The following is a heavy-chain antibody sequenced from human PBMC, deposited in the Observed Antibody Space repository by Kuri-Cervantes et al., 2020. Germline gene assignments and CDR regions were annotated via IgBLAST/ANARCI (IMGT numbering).Heavy chain of an antibody. CDR1: GFTFSSYA. D-gene: IGHD3-10*01. J-gene: IGHJ6*02. V-gene: IGHV3-23*01. CDR3: ASPWAATMVRGYGMDV. Sequence: GESLKISCAASGFTFSSYAMSWVRQAPGKGLEWVSAISGSGGSTYYADSVKGRFTISRDNSKNTLYLQMNSLRAEDTAVYYCASPWAATMVRGYGMDVWGQGTTVTVSS. CDR2: ISGSGGST.